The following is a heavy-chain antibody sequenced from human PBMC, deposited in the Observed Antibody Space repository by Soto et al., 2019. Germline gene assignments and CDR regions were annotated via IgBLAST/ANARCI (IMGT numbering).Heavy chain of an antibody. CDR3: ASGGLYGSSSGHYFDY. J-gene: IGHJ4*02. V-gene: IGHV3-48*01. CDR1: GFTFSSYS. CDR2: ISSSSSTI. D-gene: IGHD6-6*01. Sequence: GGSLRLSCAASGFTFSSYSMNWVRQAPGKGLEWVSYISSSSSTIYYADSVKGRFTISRGNAKNTLYLQMNSLRAEDTAVYYCASGGLYGSSSGHYFDYWGQGTLVTVSS.